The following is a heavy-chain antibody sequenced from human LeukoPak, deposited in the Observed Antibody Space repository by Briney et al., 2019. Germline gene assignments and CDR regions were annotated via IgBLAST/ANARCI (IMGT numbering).Heavy chain of an antibody. V-gene: IGHV3-66*04. D-gene: IGHD3-10*01. CDR1: GFTVSSNY. Sequence: GGSLRLSCAASGFTVSSNYMSWVRQAPGKGLEWVSVIYSGGSTYYADSVKGRFTISRDNSKNTLYLQMNSLRAEDTAVYYCAKPSRSLLWFGESSFDYWGQGTLLTVSS. CDR2: IYSGGST. J-gene: IGHJ4*02. CDR3: AKPSRSLLWFGESSFDY.